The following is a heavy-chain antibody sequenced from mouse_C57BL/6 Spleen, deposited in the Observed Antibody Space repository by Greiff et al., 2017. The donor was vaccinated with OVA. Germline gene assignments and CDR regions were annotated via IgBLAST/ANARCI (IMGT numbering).Heavy chain of an antibody. CDR1: GFTFSSYA. CDR3: ARGDYDVRAMDY. D-gene: IGHD2-4*01. CDR2: ISDGGSYT. V-gene: IGHV5-4*01. Sequence: EVHLVESGGGLVKPGGSLKLSCAASGFTFSSYAMSWVRQTPEKRLEWVATISDGGSYTYYPDNVKGRFTISRDNAKNNLYLQMSHLKSEDTAMYYCARGDYDVRAMDYWGQGTSVTVSS. J-gene: IGHJ4*01.